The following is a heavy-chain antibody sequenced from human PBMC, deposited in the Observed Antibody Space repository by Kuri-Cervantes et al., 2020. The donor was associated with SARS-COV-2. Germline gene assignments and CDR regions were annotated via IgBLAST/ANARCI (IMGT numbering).Heavy chain of an antibody. D-gene: IGHD2-2*02. CDR2: INHSGST. Sequence: GSLRLSCTVSGGSISSYYWSWIRQPPGKGLEWIGEINHSGSTNYNPSLKSRVTISVDTSKNQFSLKLSSVTAADTAVYYCARERVYCSSTSCYSYYYYGMDVWGQGTTVTVSS. J-gene: IGHJ6*02. V-gene: IGHV4-34*01. CDR3: ARERVYCSSTSCYSYYYYGMDV. CDR1: GGSISSYY.